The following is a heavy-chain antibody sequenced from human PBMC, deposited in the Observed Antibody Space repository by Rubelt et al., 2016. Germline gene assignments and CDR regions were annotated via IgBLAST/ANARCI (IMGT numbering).Heavy chain of an antibody. D-gene: IGHD1-20*01. Sequence: QVQLQQSGAGLLKPSETLSLTCAVYGGSFSGYYWSWIRQPPGKGLEWIGEINHSGSTNYNPSLKSRVTISVDTSKNQFALKLSSVTAADTAVYYCARLNWNGGSLIYGMDVWGQGTTVTVSS. CDR2: INHSGST. CDR1: GGSFSGYY. J-gene: IGHJ6*02. V-gene: IGHV4-34*01. CDR3: ARLNWNGGSLIYGMDV.